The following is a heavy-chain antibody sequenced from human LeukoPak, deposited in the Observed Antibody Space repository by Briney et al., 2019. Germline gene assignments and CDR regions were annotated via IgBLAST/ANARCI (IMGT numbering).Heavy chain of an antibody. Sequence: GGSLRLSCAGSGFTFSSYWMSWVRQAPGKGLEWVSYISSSSSTIYYADSVKGRFTISRDTSKNMLYLQMNSLRTDDTAMYYCARTEYCIRGSCYGLAFDVWGQGTMVTVSS. CDR1: GFTFSSYW. CDR3: ARTEYCIRGSCYGLAFDV. J-gene: IGHJ3*01. V-gene: IGHV3-48*01. D-gene: IGHD2-15*01. CDR2: ISSSSSTI.